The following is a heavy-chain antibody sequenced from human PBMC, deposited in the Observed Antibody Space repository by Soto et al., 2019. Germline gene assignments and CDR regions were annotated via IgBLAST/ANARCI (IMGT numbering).Heavy chain of an antibody. Sequence: SETLSLTCTVSGGSISSGGYYWSWIRQHPGKGLEWIGYIYYSGTTNYNPSLKSRVTISVDTSKSQFSLNLSSVTAADAAVYYCARLPRTGSPRYYFDSWGQGTLVTVSS. CDR1: GGSISSGGYY. CDR2: IYYSGTT. V-gene: IGHV4-61*08. D-gene: IGHD1-1*01. CDR3: ARLPRTGSPRYYFDS. J-gene: IGHJ4*02.